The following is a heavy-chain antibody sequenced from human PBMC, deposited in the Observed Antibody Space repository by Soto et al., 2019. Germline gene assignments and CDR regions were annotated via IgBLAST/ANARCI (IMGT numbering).Heavy chain of an antibody. CDR3: ARSGCVSIFGSLGY. CDR1: GGSISSGDW. CDR2: IYYSGST. V-gene: IGHV4-4*02. J-gene: IGHJ4*02. D-gene: IGHD3-22*01. Sequence: QVQLQESGPGLVKPSGTRSLTCAVSGGSISSGDWCWSWVRQSPGKGLAWIGEIYYSGSTTYNPSLKSRATVSADKSENQFSLRLSSVIAADTAVYSCARSGCVSIFGSLGYWGEATLVTVSS.